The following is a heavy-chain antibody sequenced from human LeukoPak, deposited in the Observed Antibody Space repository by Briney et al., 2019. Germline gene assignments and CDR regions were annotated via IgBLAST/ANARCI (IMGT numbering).Heavy chain of an antibody. CDR1: GYTFTGYY. Sequence: ASVKVSCKASGYTFTGYYMHWVRQAPGQGLEWVGWINPNRGGTNYAQKFQGRVTMTRDTSISTAYMELSRLRSDDTAVYYCARGPISYYYYMDVWGKGTTVTVSS. J-gene: IGHJ6*03. CDR3: ARGPISYYYYMDV. CDR2: INPNRGGT. V-gene: IGHV1-2*02.